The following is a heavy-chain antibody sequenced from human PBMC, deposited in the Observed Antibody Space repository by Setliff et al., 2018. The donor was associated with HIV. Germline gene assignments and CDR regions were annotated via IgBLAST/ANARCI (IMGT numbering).Heavy chain of an antibody. D-gene: IGHD2-21*01. CDR1: GYSFTTHD. V-gene: IGHV1-8*02. CDR3: ARGSMSMVMFILVSAFDI. Sequence: GASVKVSCKASGYSFTTHDINWVRQSPGQGLEWMGWMNPDSGNTFYAQKFKGRVTMTRDTSTSTAYMELSSLTSDDTAVYFCARGSMSMVMFILVSAFDIWGQGTLVTVSS. CDR2: MNPDSGNT. J-gene: IGHJ3*02.